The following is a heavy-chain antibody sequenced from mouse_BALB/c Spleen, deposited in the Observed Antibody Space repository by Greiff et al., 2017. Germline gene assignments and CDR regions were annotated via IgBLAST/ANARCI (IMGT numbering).Heavy chain of an antibody. CDR3: ARNYYGSSYYAMDY. J-gene: IGHJ4*01. V-gene: IGHV2-2*02. Sequence: QVQLKESGPGLVQPSQSLSITCTVSGFSLTSYGVHWVRQSPGKGLEWLGVIWSGGSTDYNAAFISRLSISKDNSKSQDFFKMNSLQANDTAIYYCARNYYGSSYYAMDYWGQGTSVTVSS. D-gene: IGHD1-1*01. CDR2: IWSGGST. CDR1: GFSLTSYG.